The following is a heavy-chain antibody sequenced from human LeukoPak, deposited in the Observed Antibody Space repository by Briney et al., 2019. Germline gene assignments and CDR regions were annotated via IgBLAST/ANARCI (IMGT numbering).Heavy chain of an antibody. V-gene: IGHV1-8*03. CDR2: MNPNSGNT. Sequence: GASVKVSCKASGYTFTSYDINWVRQATGQGLEWMGWMNPNSGNTGYAQKFQGRVTITRNTSISTAYMELSSLRSEDTAVCYCASPYCSGGSCYNDAFDIWGQGTMVTVSS. CDR3: ASPYCSGGSCYNDAFDI. D-gene: IGHD2-15*01. J-gene: IGHJ3*02. CDR1: GYTFTSYD.